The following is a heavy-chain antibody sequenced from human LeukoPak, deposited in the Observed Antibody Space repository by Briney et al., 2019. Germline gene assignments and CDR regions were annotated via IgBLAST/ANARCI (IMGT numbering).Heavy chain of an antibody. J-gene: IGHJ4*02. V-gene: IGHV3-30-3*01. CDR2: ISYDGSNK. CDR1: GFTFSSYA. Sequence: GGSLRLSCAASGFTFSSYAMHWVRQAPGKGPEWVAVISYDGSNKYYADSVKGRFTISRDNSKNTLYLQMDSLRAEDTAVYYCARVKWYDSSGFYRYFDYWGQGTLVTVSS. CDR3: ARVKWYDSSGFYRYFDY. D-gene: IGHD3-22*01.